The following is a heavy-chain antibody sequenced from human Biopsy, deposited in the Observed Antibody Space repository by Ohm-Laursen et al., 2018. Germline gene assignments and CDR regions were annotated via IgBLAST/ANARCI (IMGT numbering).Heavy chain of an antibody. D-gene: IGHD4/OR15-4a*01. V-gene: IGHV3-23*01. Sequence: GSLRLSCTASGFTFATYGMSWVRQAPGKGLEWVSGISSTGNSTYYADSVKGRFTISGDNSKNTLYLQLNSLRVEDTALYYCAKDRRTMRVWYFDLWGRGTLVTVSS. J-gene: IGHJ2*01. CDR2: ISSTGNST. CDR1: GFTFATYG. CDR3: AKDRRTMRVWYFDL.